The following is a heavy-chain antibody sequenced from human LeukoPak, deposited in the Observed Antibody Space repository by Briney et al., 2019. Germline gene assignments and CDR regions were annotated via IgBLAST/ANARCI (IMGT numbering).Heavy chain of an antibody. CDR2: ISYDGSNK. Sequence: GGSLRLSCAASGFTFSSYGMHWVRQAPGKGLEWVAVISYDGSNKYYADSVKGRFTISRDNSKNTLYLQMNSLRAEDTAVYYCARAPAYYYDSSVGYWGQGTLVTVSS. V-gene: IGHV3-30*03. CDR3: ARAPAYYYDSSVGY. CDR1: GFTFSSYG. J-gene: IGHJ4*02. D-gene: IGHD3-22*01.